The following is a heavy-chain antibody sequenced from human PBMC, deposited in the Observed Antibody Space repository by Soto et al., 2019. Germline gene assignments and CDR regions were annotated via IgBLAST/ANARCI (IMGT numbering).Heavy chain of an antibody. CDR1: GYTFTGYY. CDR2: INPNSGGT. D-gene: IGHD6-13*01. J-gene: IGHJ4*02. V-gene: IGHV1-2*02. Sequence: AAVKFSCKASGYTFTGYYMHWVRQAPGQGLEWMGWINPNSGGTNYAQKFQGRVTMTRDTSISTAYMELSRLRSDDTAVYYCARYSSSWYYFDYWGQATLVTVSS. CDR3: ARYSSSWYYFDY.